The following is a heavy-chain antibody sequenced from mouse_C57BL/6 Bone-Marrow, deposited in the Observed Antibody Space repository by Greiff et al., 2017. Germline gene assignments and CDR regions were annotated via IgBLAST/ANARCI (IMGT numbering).Heavy chain of an antibody. CDR1: GFTFSSYG. Sequence: EVKLQESGGDLVKPGGSLKLSCAASGFTFSSYGKSWVRQTPDKRLEWVATISSGGSYTYYPDSVKGRFTISRDNAKNTLYLQMSSLKSEDTAMYYCARHRSMDYWGQGTSVTGSS. CDR2: ISSGGSYT. CDR3: ARHRSMDY. V-gene: IGHV5-6*01. J-gene: IGHJ4*01.